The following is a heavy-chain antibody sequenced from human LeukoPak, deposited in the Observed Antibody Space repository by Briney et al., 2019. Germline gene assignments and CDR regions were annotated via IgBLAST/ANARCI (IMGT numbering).Heavy chain of an antibody. CDR2: ISSSGSTI. V-gene: IGHV3-11*01. D-gene: IGHD6-19*01. Sequence: PGGSLRLSCAASGFTFSDYYMSWIRQAPGKGLEWVPYISSSGSTIYYADSVKGRFTISRDNAKNSLYLQMNSLKAEDTAVYYCAKPPGEQWRRAHYWYFDLWGRGTLVTVSS. J-gene: IGHJ2*01. CDR3: AKPPGEQWRRAHYWYFDL. CDR1: GFTFSDYY.